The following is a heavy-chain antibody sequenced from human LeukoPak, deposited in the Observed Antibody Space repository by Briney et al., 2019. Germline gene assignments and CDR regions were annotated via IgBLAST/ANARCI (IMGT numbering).Heavy chain of an antibody. J-gene: IGHJ4*02. CDR3: AKAPGLIVATTSFDY. Sequence: GGSLRLSCAASGFTFSDYGMSWVRQAPGKGLEWVSALRGSGGTPYYADSVKGRFTISRDNSKNTLYLQMNSLRAEDTAVYYCAKAPGLIVATTSFDYWGQGTLVTVSS. CDR1: GFTFSDYG. V-gene: IGHV3-23*01. CDR2: LRGSGGTP. D-gene: IGHD5-12*01.